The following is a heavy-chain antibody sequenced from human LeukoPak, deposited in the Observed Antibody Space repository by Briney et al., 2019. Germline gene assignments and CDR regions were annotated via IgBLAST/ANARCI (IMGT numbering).Heavy chain of an antibody. CDR1: GFIFDDFT. V-gene: IGHV3-43*01. D-gene: IGHD6-13*01. J-gene: IGHJ1*01. Sequence: GGSLRLSCAASGFIFDDFTMHWVRQAPGKGLEWVSLISGDSGSTYYADSVKGRFTISRDNSKTSLYLQMNSLKTEDTALYYCAKADGSWPSEYFHHWGQGTLVTVSS. CDR3: AKADGSWPSEYFHH. CDR2: ISGDSGST.